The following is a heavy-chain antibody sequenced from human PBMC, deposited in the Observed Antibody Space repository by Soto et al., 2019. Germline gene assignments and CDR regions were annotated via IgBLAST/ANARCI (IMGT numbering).Heavy chain of an antibody. CDR2: ISPSGDGT. CDR1: GFTFRNYA. CDR3: AHHNPDYCVLTSCYATPFDS. D-gene: IGHD2-2*01. J-gene: IGHJ4*02. Sequence: PGGSLRLSCAASGFTFRNYALSWVRQVPGKGLEWVSAISPSGDGTIYTEPLKGRFTISRDNSNNILYLQLNNLRAEDTALYYCAHHNPDYCVLTSCYATPFDSWGQGTLVTVSS. V-gene: IGHV3-23*01.